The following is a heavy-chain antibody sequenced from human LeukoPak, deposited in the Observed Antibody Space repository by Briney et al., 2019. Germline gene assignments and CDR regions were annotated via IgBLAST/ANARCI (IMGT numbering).Heavy chain of an antibody. D-gene: IGHD1-26*01. V-gene: IGHV3-21*01. CDR1: GFTFSSYN. CDR3: ARDPYSGNYGAYYYYYMDV. J-gene: IGHJ6*03. CDR2: ITSSSSYI. Sequence: GGSLRLSCAASGFTFSSYNMNWVRQAPGKGLEWVSSITSSSSYIYYADSVKGRFTISRDNAKKSLYLQMDSLRVEDTAEYYCARDPYSGNYGAYYYYYMDVWGKGTTVTVSS.